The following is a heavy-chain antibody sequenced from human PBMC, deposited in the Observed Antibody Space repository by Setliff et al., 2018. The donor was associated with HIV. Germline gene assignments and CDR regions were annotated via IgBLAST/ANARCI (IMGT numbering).Heavy chain of an antibody. Sequence: PGESLKISCKGSGYSFTDYWIGWVRQMPGKGLDWMGVIYPGDSDTRYSPSFQGQVTISADKSISTAYLQWSSLKASDTALYYCARPQYHQSSDAFDIWGQGTMVTVSS. CDR3: ARPQYHQSSDAFDI. J-gene: IGHJ3*02. V-gene: IGHV5-51*01. CDR1: GYSFTDYW. CDR2: IYPGDSDT.